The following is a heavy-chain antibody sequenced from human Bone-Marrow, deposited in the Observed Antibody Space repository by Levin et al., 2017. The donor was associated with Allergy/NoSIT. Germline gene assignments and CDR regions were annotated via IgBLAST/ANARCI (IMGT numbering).Heavy chain of an antibody. Sequence: GESLKISCAASGFTFTSYAMNWVRKAPGKGLEWVSAISGSGGSTYYADSVKGRFTISRDNSKNTLYLQMNSLRAEDTAVYYCAKGAGWVAGAVALIWGQGTLVTVSS. V-gene: IGHV3-23*01. CDR2: ISGSGGST. D-gene: IGHD6-19*01. CDR1: GFTFTSYA. CDR3: AKGAGWVAGAVALI. J-gene: IGHJ4*02.